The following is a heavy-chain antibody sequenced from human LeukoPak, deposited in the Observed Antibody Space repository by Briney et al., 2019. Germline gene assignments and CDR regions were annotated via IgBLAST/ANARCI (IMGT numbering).Heavy chain of an antibody. CDR1: GYTFTGYY. J-gene: IGHJ6*03. CDR2: IIPIFGTA. Sequence: SVKVSCKASGYTFTGYYMHWVRQAPGQGLEWMGGIIPIFGTANYAQKFQGRVTITADKSTSTAYMEPSSLRSEDTAVYYCARGQYSSGFLHGPYYYYYYMDVWGKGTTVTISS. CDR3: ARGQYSSGFLHGPYYYYYYMDV. V-gene: IGHV1-69*06. D-gene: IGHD6-19*01.